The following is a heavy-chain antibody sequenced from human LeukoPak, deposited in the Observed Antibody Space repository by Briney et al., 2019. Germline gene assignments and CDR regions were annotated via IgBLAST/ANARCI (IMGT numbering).Heavy chain of an antibody. CDR2: VSYGGST. V-gene: IGHV4-39*07. J-gene: IGHJ4*02. Sequence: PSETLSLTCTVSGDSINDDDYYWGWIRQPPGKGLEHIGSVSYGGSTYYSPSLKSRVTISVDTSKNQFSLKLSSVTAADTAVYYCARAGGRYYGSGSPFDYWGQGTLVTVSS. D-gene: IGHD3-10*01. CDR3: ARAGGRYYGSGSPFDY. CDR1: GDSINDDDYY.